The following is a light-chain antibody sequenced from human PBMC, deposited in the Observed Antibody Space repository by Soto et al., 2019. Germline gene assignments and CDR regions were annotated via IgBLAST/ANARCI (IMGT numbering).Light chain of an antibody. Sequence: QSALTQPPSVSGAPGQRVTISCTGSSSNIGAGYDVHWYQQLPGTAPKLLVYGNTNRPSGVPDRFSGSKSGTSASLAITGLQAEDEADYYCQSYDNRPRGHSVFGTGTKVTVL. V-gene: IGLV1-40*01. CDR2: GNT. CDR1: SSNIGAGYD. J-gene: IGLJ1*01. CDR3: QSYDNRPRGHSV.